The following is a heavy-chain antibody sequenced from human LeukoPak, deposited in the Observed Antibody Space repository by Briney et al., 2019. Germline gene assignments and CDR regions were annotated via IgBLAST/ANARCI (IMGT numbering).Heavy chain of an antibody. CDR3: ARDLAAAEFGYNWFDP. CDR2: IIPIFGTA. CDR1: GGTFSSYA. D-gene: IGHD6-13*01. V-gene: IGHV1-69*13. J-gene: IGHJ5*02. Sequence: SVKVSCKASGGTFSSYAISCVRQAPGQGLEWMGGIIPIFGTANYAQKFQGRVTITADESTSTAYMELSSLRSEDTAVYYCARDLAAAEFGYNWFDPWGQGTLVTVSS.